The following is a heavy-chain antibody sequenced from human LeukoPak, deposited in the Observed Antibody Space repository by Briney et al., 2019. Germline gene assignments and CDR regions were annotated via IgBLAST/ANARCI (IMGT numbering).Heavy chain of an antibody. V-gene: IGHV1-24*01. CDR2: FDPEDGET. J-gene: IGHJ4*02. CDR3: ASLKEAAAGPFDY. Sequence: ASVKVSCKVSGYTLTELSMHWVRQAPGKGLEWMGGFDPEDGETIYAQRFQGRVTMTEDTSTDTAYMELSSLRSEDTAVYYCASLKEAAAGPFDYWGQGTLVTVSS. CDR1: GYTLTELS. D-gene: IGHD6-13*01.